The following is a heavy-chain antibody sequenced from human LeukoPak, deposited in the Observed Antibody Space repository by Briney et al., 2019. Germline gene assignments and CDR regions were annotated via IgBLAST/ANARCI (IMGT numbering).Heavy chain of an antibody. CDR1: GGTFSSYA. Sequence: ASVKVSCKASGGTFSSYAISWVRQAPGQGLEWMGGIIPIFGTANYAQKFQGRVTITADESTSTAYMELSSLRSEDSAVYYCARGMVLVNWFDPWGQGTLVTVSS. D-gene: IGHD3-10*01. V-gene: IGHV1-69*13. J-gene: IGHJ5*02. CDR2: IIPIFGTA. CDR3: ARGMVLVNWFDP.